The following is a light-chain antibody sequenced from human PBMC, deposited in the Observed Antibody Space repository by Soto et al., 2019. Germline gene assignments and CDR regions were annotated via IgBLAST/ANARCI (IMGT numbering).Light chain of an antibody. V-gene: IGLV2-14*01. CDR2: EVS. CDR1: SSDVGGYNY. J-gene: IGLJ2*01. CDR3: SSYTSSSTLVV. Sequence: QSALTQPASVSGSPGQSITDSCTGTSSDVGGYNYVSWYQQHPGKAPKLMIYEVSNRPSGVSNRFSGSKSGNTASLTISGLQAEDEADYYCSSYTSSSTLVVFGGETKLTVL.